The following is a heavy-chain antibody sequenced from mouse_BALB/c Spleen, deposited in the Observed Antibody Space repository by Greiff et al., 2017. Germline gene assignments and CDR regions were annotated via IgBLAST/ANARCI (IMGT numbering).Heavy chain of an antibody. CDR1: GFSLTSYG. CDR3: ARKGAMITTRAMDY. J-gene: IGHJ4*01. CDR2: IWSGGST. D-gene: IGHD2-4*01. V-gene: IGHV2-2*02. Sequence: QVQLQQSGPGLVQPSQSLSITCTVSGFSLTSYGVHWVRQSPGKGLEWLGVIWSGGSTDYNAAFISRLSISKDNSKSQVFFKMYSLQANDTAIYYCARKGAMITTRAMDYWGQGTSVTVSS.